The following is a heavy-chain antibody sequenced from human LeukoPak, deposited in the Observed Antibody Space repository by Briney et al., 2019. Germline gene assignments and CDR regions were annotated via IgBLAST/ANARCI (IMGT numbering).Heavy chain of an antibody. CDR2: INHSGST. CDR3: ARGRGSSWSH. V-gene: IGHV4-34*01. D-gene: IGHD6-13*01. J-gene: IGHJ4*02. CDR1: GGSFSGYY. Sequence: SETLSLTCAVYGGSFSGYYWSWIRQPPGKGLEWIGEINHSGSTNYNPSLKSRVTISVDTSKNQFSLKLSSVTAADTAVYYCARGRGSSWSHWGQGTLVTVSS.